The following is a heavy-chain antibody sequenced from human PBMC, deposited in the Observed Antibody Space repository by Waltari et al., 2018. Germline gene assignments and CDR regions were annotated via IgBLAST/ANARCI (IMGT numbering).Heavy chain of an antibody. Sequence: QVQLVQSGAEVKKPGASVKVSCKASGYTVTSYDINWVRQATGQGLEWMGWMNPNSGNTGYAQKFQGRVTMTRNTSISTAYMELSSLRSEDTAVYYCARGVRFLEWSRGWFDPWGQGTLVTVSS. CDR3: ARGVRFLEWSRGWFDP. V-gene: IGHV1-8*01. CDR2: MNPNSGNT. CDR1: GYTVTSYD. D-gene: IGHD3-3*01. J-gene: IGHJ5*02.